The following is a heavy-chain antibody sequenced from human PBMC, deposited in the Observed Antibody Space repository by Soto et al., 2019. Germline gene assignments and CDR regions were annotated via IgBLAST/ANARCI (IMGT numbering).Heavy chain of an antibody. Sequence: LRLSCAASGFTFSSYGMHWVRQAPGKGLEWVAVIWYDGSNKYYADSVKGRFTISRDNSKNTLYLQMNSLRAEDTAVYYCAVYRVIHYYYGMDVWGQGTTVTVSS. V-gene: IGHV3-33*01. D-gene: IGHD1-26*01. CDR2: IWYDGSNK. CDR1: GFTFSSYG. J-gene: IGHJ6*02. CDR3: AVYRVIHYYYGMDV.